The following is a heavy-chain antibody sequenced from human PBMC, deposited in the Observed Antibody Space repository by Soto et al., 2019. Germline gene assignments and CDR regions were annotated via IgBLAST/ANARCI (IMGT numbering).Heavy chain of an antibody. J-gene: IGHJ4*02. Sequence: SETLSLTCAVSGHSIISGYYLVLIRHAPGKGLEWIGSFYHSGSTYYNPSLKSRVTISVDTSKNQFSLKLSSVTAADTAVYYCARGEYYGSGNYFDYWGQGTLVTVSS. CDR1: GHSIISGYY. CDR2: FYHSGST. V-gene: IGHV4-38-2*01. CDR3: ARGEYYGSGNYFDY. D-gene: IGHD3-10*01.